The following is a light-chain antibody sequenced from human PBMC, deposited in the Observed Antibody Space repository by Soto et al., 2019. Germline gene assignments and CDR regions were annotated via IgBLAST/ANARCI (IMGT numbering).Light chain of an antibody. Sequence: IVLTQSPGTLSLSPGERTTLSCRASQSISRYLAWYQQKPGQGPRLLIYGASSRATGTPDRFSGSGSGTDFTLTINSLQSEDFAVYYCQHYVNWPLTFGGGTKVESK. J-gene: IGKJ4*01. CDR2: GAS. CDR1: QSISRY. V-gene: IGKV3D-15*01. CDR3: QHYVNWPLT.